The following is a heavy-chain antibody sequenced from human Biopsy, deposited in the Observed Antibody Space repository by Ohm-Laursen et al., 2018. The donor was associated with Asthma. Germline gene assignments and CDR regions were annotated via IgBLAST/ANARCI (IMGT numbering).Heavy chain of an antibody. CDR3: ARMISYYDEMRDPYFDS. CDR2: INTDTGNP. J-gene: IGHJ4*02. D-gene: IGHD3-3*01. CDR1: GYSLTRKA. Sequence: ASVKVSCKASGYSLTRKAINWVRQAPGQGLEWMGWINTDTGNPTYAQGFTGRYVFSVDTSINAAHLQISSLKAEDTAVYYCARMISYYDEMRDPYFDSWGQGTLVTVSS. V-gene: IGHV7-4-1*02.